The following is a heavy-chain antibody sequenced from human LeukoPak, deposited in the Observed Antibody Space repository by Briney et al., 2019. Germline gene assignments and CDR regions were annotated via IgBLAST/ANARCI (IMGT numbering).Heavy chain of an antibody. V-gene: IGHV3-23*01. D-gene: IGHD6-13*01. CDR3: AKATLGYSSSPPYYFDY. CDR2: ISGSGGST. CDR1: GFTFNNYL. Sequence: PGGSLRLSCAASGFTFNNYLMNWVRQTPGKGLEWVSGISGSGGSTYYADSVKGRFTIARDNSDNTLYLYMNSLRAEDTAVYYCAKATLGYSSSPPYYFDYWGQGTLVTVSS. J-gene: IGHJ4*02.